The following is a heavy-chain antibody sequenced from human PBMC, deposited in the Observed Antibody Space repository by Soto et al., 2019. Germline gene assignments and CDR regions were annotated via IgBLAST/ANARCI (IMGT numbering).Heavy chain of an antibody. CDR2: VYPGDSET. V-gene: IGHV5-51*01. CDR3: ARPTPCDGERVAPFDH. J-gene: IGHJ4*02. Sequence: PGESLKISCKGSGYNFANYWIGWVRQMPGKGLEWMGIVYPGDSETRYSPSFQGQVTISADKSISTAYLQWSSLKASDTAMYYCARPTPCDGERVAPFDHWGQGAVVPVAS. CDR1: GYNFANYW. D-gene: IGHD1-1*01.